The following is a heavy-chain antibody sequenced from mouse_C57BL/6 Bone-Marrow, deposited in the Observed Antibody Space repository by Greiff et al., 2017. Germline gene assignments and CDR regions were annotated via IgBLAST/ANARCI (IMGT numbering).Heavy chain of an antibody. CDR2: IDPSDSYT. Sequence: QVQLQQPGAELVMPGASVKLSCKASGYTFTSYWMHWVKQRPGQGLEWIGEIDPSDSYTNYNQKFKGKSTLTVDKSSSTAYMQLSSLTSEDSAVYYCARKDWDDYAMDDWGQGTSVTVSS. CDR1: GYTFTSYW. V-gene: IGHV1-69*01. D-gene: IGHD4-1*01. CDR3: ARKDWDDYAMDD. J-gene: IGHJ4*01.